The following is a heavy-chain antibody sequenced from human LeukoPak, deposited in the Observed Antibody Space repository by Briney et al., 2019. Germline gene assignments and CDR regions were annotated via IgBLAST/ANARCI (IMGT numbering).Heavy chain of an antibody. Sequence: GGSLRLSCAASGFTFTTYGMNWVRQAPGKGLEWVSSISSSSSYIYSADSVKGRFTISRDNAKNSLYLQMNSLRAEDTAVYYCARGVGWLQFLDWFDPWGQGTLVTVSS. CDR1: GFTFTTYG. CDR3: ARGVGWLQFLDWFDP. J-gene: IGHJ5*02. V-gene: IGHV3-21*01. D-gene: IGHD5-24*01. CDR2: ISSSSSYI.